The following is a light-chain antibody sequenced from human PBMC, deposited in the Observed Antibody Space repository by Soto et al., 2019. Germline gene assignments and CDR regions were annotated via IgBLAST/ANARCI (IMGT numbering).Light chain of an antibody. V-gene: IGKV1-5*03. CDR2: KAS. CDR3: QQLNSYPLT. CDR1: QSISSW. J-gene: IGKJ4*01. Sequence: DIQMTQSPFTLSASVGDRVTITCRASQSISSWLAWYQQKPGTAPKLLIYKASSLESGVPSRFSGSGSGTEFTLTISSLQPEDFATYYCQQLNSYPLTFGGGTKVDIK.